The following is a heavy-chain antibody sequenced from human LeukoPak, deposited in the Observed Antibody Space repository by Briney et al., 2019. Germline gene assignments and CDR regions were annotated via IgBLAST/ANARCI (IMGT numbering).Heavy chain of an antibody. CDR2: IRYDGSNK. CDR1: GFTFSSFA. CDR3: AKDLLGSYYPWY. J-gene: IGHJ4*02. Sequence: GGSLRLSCAASGFTFSSFAMGWVRQAPGKGLEWVAFIRYDGSNKYYADSVKGRFTISRDNSKNTLYLQMNSLRAEDTAVYYCAKDLLGSYYPWYWGQGTLVTVSS. D-gene: IGHD1-26*01. V-gene: IGHV3-30*02.